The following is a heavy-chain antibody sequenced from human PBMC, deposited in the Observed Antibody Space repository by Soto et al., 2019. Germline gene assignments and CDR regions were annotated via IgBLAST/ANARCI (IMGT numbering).Heavy chain of an antibody. D-gene: IGHD3-10*01. Sequence: PWGSLILSCAASGFTFSSYAMRWVRQAPGQGLERVSAINGSGGSTYYADSVTGRFTISRDNSKNTLYLQMNSLRAEHTAVYYCARSFPYLDYWGQGTLVTVSS. J-gene: IGHJ4*02. CDR1: GFTFSSYA. CDR3: ARSFPYLDY. CDR2: INGSGGST. V-gene: IGHV3-23*01.